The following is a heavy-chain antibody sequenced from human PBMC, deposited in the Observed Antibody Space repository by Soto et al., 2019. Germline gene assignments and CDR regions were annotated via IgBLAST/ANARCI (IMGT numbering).Heavy chain of an antibody. CDR1: GFNFSDYY. J-gene: IGHJ4*02. Sequence: PGGSLRLSCSVSGFNFSDYYMNWIRQTPVRGLEWVSSILSLESHKYYAASVMGRFSISRDNAQKSLFLQMNNLRAEDTGIYFCATGLKDASNRPSFDSWGPGTPVTVSS. D-gene: IGHD3-16*01. CDR3: ATGLKDASNRPSFDS. CDR2: ILSLESHK. V-gene: IGHV3-11*01.